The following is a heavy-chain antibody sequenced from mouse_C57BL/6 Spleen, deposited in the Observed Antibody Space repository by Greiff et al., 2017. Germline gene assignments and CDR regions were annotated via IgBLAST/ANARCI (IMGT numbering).Heavy chain of an antibody. Sequence: EVQLMESGGGLVKPGGSLKLSCAASGFTFSSYAMSWVRQTPEKRLEWVATISDGGSYTYYPDNVKGRFTISRDNAKNNLYLQMSHLKSEDTAMYYCAREDYSNSYWYFDVWGTGTTVTVSS. D-gene: IGHD2-5*01. J-gene: IGHJ1*03. CDR1: GFTFSSYA. CDR2: ISDGGSYT. V-gene: IGHV5-4*01. CDR3: AREDYSNSYWYFDV.